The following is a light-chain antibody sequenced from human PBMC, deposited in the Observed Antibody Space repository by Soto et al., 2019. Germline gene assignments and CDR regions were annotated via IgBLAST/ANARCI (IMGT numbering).Light chain of an antibody. CDR1: QSVTSN. CDR2: GAS. CDR3: QQYNSWPRT. V-gene: IGKV3-15*01. J-gene: IGKJ1*01. Sequence: EIVMTQSPATLSVSPGERATLSCRASQSVTSNLAWYKQKPGQAPRLLIYGASTRATGIPARFSGSGSGTNFTLTIISLQSEDFAVYYCQQYNSWPRTFGQGTKVDIK.